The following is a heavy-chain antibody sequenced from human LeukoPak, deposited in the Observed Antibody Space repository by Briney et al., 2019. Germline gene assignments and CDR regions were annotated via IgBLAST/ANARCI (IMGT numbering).Heavy chain of an antibody. J-gene: IGHJ4*02. CDR3: AKHHYGGNSEYDC. V-gene: IGHV3-23*01. Sequence: GGSLRLSCAASGFTFSSHALSWVRQAPGKGLEWVSAISVSGDSTYYADSVKGRFTISRDNSNNTLFLQMNSLRAEDTAVYYCAKHHYGGNSEYDCWGQGTLVTVSS. D-gene: IGHD4-23*01. CDR2: ISVSGDST. CDR1: GFTFSSHA.